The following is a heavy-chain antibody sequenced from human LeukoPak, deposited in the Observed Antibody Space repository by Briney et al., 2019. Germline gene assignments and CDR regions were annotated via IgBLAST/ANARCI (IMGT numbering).Heavy chain of an antibody. D-gene: IGHD1-26*01. CDR3: ARYSGSYLSFDY. V-gene: IGHV4-59*01. CDR2: IYYTGST. J-gene: IGHJ4*02. CDR1: GVSISSYY. Sequence: PSETLSLTCTVSGVSISSYYWSWIRQPPGKGLEWIGYIYYTGSTNYNPSLKSRVTISVDTSKNQFSLKLSSVTAADTAVYYCARYSGSYLSFDYWGQGTLVTVSS.